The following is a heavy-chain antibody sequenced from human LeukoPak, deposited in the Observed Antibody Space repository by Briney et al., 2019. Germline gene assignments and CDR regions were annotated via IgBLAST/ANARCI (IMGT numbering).Heavy chain of an antibody. V-gene: IGHV4-39*01. D-gene: IGHD6-19*01. CDR1: GDSISSSSYY. CDR3: ARQRYTSGWYETRYFDL. J-gene: IGHJ2*01. CDR2: IFYSGST. Sequence: PSETLSLTCIVSGDSISSSSYYWGWARQPPGKGPEWIGSIFYSGSTYYNASLKSRVTISLDTSKNQFSLKLSSVTAADTAVYYCARQRYTSGWYETRYFDLWGRGTLVIVSS.